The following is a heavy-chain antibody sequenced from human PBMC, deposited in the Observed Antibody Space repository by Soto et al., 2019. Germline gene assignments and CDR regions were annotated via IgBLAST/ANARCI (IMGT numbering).Heavy chain of an antibody. CDR3: ARGEGDGYNYYYYYGMDV. CDR2: ISYDGSNK. Sequence: QAQLVESGGGVVQPGRSLRLSCAASGFTFSSYAMHWVRQAPGKGLEWVAVISYDGSNKYYAASVKGRFTISRDNSKNTLYLHMNSLRAEDTAMYYCARGEGDGYNYYYYYGMDVWGQGTTVTVSS. V-gene: IGHV3-30-3*01. CDR1: GFTFSSYA. J-gene: IGHJ6*02. D-gene: IGHD5-12*01.